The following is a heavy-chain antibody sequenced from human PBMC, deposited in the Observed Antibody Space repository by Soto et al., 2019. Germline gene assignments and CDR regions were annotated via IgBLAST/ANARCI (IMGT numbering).Heavy chain of an antibody. Sequence: GESLKISCKGSGYSFTSYWISWVRQMPGKGLEWMGRIDPSDSYTNYSPSFQGHVTISADKSISTAYLQWSSLKASDTAMYYCAVHWSGYYIPGERDYYGMDVWGQGTTVTVSS. CDR1: GYSFTSYW. CDR2: IDPSDSYT. CDR3: AVHWSGYYIPGERDYYGMDV. V-gene: IGHV5-10-1*01. J-gene: IGHJ6*02. D-gene: IGHD3-3*01.